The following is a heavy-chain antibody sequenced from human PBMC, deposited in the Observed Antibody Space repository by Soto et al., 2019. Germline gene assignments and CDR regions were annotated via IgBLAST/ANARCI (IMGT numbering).Heavy chain of an antibody. CDR1: GFTFSSYG. V-gene: IGHV3-33*01. CDR3: ARTPAAAGKYYYYYYMDV. D-gene: IGHD6-13*01. J-gene: IGHJ6*03. CDR2: IWYDGSNK. Sequence: GGSLRLSCAASGFTFSSYGMHWVRQAPGKGLEWVAVIWYDGSNKYYADSVKGRFTISRDNSKNTLYLQMNSLRAEDTAVYYCARTPAAAGKYYYYYYMDVWGKGTTVTVSS.